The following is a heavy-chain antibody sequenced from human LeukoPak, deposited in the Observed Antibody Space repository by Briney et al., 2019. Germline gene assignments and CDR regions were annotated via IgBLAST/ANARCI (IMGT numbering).Heavy chain of an antibody. V-gene: IGHV4-59*12. J-gene: IGHJ2*01. CDR1: GGSISSYY. CDR3: ARDQGSLEYSSGWFANWYFDL. CDR2: IYYSGST. D-gene: IGHD6-19*01. Sequence: KPSETLSLTCTVSGGSISSYYWSWIRQPPGKGLEWIGYIYYSGSTNYNPSLKSRVTISVDTSKNQFSLKLSSVTAADTAVYYCARDQGSLEYSSGWFANWYFDLWGRGTLVTVSS.